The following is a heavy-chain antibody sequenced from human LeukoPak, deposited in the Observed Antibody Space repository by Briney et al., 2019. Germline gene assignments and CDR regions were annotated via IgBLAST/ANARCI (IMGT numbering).Heavy chain of an antibody. Sequence: ASVKVSCKASGYTFTSYGISWVRQAPGQGLEWMGWISAYNGNTNYAQKLQGRVTMTTDTSTSTAYMELRSLRSDDTAVYYCARRDPDYGDYAIYYYYGMDVWGQGTTVTVSS. CDR2: ISAYNGNT. CDR3: ARRDPDYGDYAIYYYYGMDV. CDR1: GYTFTSYG. D-gene: IGHD4-17*01. V-gene: IGHV1-18*01. J-gene: IGHJ6*02.